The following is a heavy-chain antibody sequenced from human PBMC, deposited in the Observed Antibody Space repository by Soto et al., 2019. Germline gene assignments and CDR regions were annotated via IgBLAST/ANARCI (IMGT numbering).Heavy chain of an antibody. J-gene: IGHJ6*02. V-gene: IGHV3-7*05. Sequence: GGSLRLSCAASGFTFSSYWMSWVRQAPGKGLEWVANIKQDGSEKYYVDSVKGRFTISRDNAKNSLYLQMNSLRAEDTAVYYCAREGRSHDFWSGYSFYYYGMDVWGQGTTVTVSS. CDR3: AREGRSHDFWSGYSFYYYGMDV. D-gene: IGHD3-3*01. CDR1: GFTFSSYW. CDR2: IKQDGSEK.